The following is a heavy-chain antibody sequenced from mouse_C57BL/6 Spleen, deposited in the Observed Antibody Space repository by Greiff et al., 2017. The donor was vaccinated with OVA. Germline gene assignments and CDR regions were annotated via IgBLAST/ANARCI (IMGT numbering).Heavy chain of an antibody. CDR2: INPYNGGT. CDR1: GYTFTDYY. J-gene: IGHJ3*01. D-gene: IGHD2-4*01. V-gene: IGHV1-19*01. Sequence: EVHLVESGPVLVKPGASVKMSCKASGYTFTDYYMNWVKQSHGKSLEWIGVINPYNGGTSYNQKFKGKATLTVDKSSSTAYMELNSLTSEDSAVYYCAYDYDEAWFAYWGQGTLVTVSA. CDR3: AYDYDEAWFAY.